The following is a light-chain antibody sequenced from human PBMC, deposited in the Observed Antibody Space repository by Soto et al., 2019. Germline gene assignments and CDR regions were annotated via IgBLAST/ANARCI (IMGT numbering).Light chain of an antibody. V-gene: IGKV2-28*01. Sequence: DIVMTQSPLSLPVTPGEPASISCRSSQSLLHSNGYNSLDWYLQKPGQSPQLLIYLGSNRASGVPDRFSGSGSGTDCTLKISRVEAEDVGVYYCMQALQTPRTFGQGTKLEIK. CDR2: LGS. CDR3: MQALQTPRT. CDR1: QSLLHSNGYNS. J-gene: IGKJ2*01.